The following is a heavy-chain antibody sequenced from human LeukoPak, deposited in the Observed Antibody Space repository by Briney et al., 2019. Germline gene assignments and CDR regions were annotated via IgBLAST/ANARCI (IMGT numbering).Heavy chain of an antibody. Sequence: SQALSLTCAVSGGSISSGGYSWSWIRQPPGKGLEWIGCIYHSGSTYYNPSLKSRVTISVDRSKNQFSLKLSSVTAADTAVYYCARGGYSYGDYFDYWGQGTLVTVSS. J-gene: IGHJ4*02. CDR1: GGSISSGGYS. CDR2: IYHSGST. V-gene: IGHV4-30-2*01. CDR3: ARGGYSYGDYFDY. D-gene: IGHD5-18*01.